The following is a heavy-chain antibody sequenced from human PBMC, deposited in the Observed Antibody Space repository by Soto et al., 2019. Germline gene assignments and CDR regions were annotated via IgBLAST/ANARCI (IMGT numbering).Heavy chain of an antibody. J-gene: IGHJ4*02. CDR1: GGSISGSY. CDR3: ARSVAVPGAHIDY. V-gene: IGHV4-59*01. Sequence: SDTLSLTCSVSGGSISGSYWSWIRQSPGKGLEWLGYVYYTGSTNYSPSLRSRVSISVDTSKNEFSLRLSSVTAADTAVYFCARSVAVPGAHIDYWGQGTQVTVSS. CDR2: VYYTGST. D-gene: IGHD6-19*01.